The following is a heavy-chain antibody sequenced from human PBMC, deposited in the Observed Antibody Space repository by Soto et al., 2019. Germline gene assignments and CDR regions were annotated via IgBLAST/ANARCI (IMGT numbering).Heavy chain of an antibody. J-gene: IGHJ4*02. CDR3: AKVRGRLHTVGGQYYFDC. D-gene: IGHD4-17*01. Sequence: QVQLQESGPGLVKPSETLSLTCTVSGGSISSYYWSWIRQPAGKGLEWIGRIYTSGSTNSNPSLKSLVTMSVDTHKNLFSLKLSAVTAADAAVYYCAKVRGRLHTVGGQYYFDCGGQGTLVTVSS. CDR2: IYTSGST. CDR1: GGSISSYY. V-gene: IGHV4-4*07.